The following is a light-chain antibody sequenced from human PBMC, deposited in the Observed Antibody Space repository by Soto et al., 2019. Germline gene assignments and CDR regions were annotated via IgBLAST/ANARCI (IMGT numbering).Light chain of an antibody. CDR1: QSLRSS. V-gene: IGKV3-20*01. J-gene: IGKJ5*01. CDR2: DAS. Sequence: MTQSPDTLSVSLGERATLSCRASQSLRSSLAWYQQKPGQAPRLLIYDASSRATGIPDRFSGGGSGTDFTLTISRLEPEDFAVYYCQHYGSSPPITFGQGTRLEIK. CDR3: QHYGSSPPIT.